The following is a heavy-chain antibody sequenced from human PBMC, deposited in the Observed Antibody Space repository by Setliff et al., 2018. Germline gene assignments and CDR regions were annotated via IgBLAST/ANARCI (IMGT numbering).Heavy chain of an antibody. Sequence: GASVKVSCKASGGTFRNYGISWVRQAPGQGPDWMGGIIPIFGTTNYAQKFQGRVTITTDDSTNTAYMELSSLRSEDTAVYFCARERGSYDSSTHYTYYFDYWGQGTLVTVSS. D-gene: IGHD3-22*01. J-gene: IGHJ4*02. CDR3: ARERGSYDSSTHYTYYFDY. CDR2: IIPIFGTT. CDR1: GGTFRNYG. V-gene: IGHV1-69*05.